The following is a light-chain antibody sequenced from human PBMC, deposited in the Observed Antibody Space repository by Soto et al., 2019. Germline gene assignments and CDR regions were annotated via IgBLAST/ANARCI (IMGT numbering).Light chain of an antibody. CDR3: QQYYSYPPFT. V-gene: IGKV1-8*01. J-gene: IGKJ3*01. CDR2: AAS. Sequence: IQMTQSPSTLSASVGDRVTITCRASQSISSYLAWYQQKPGKAPKLLIYAASTLQSGVPSRFSGSGSGTDFTLTISCLQSEDFATYYCQQYYSYPPFTFGPGTKVDIK. CDR1: QSISSY.